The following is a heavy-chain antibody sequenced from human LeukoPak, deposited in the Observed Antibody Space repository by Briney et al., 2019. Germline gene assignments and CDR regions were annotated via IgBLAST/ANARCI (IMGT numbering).Heavy chain of an antibody. CDR2: IYSGGST. D-gene: IGHD4-17*01. Sequence: GGSLRLSCAASGFTVSSNYMSWVRQAPGKGLEWVSVIYSGGSTYYADSVKGRFTISRDNSKNTLYLQVNSLRAEDTAVYYCARDQRSNDAFDIWGQGTMVTVSS. V-gene: IGHV3-66*01. J-gene: IGHJ3*02. CDR3: ARDQRSNDAFDI. CDR1: GFTVSSNY.